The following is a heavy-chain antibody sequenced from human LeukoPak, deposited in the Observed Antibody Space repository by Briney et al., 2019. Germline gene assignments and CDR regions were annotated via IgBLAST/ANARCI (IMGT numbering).Heavy chain of an antibody. CDR1: GFTFSNYA. V-gene: IGHV3-30-3*01. Sequence: AGGSLRLSCATSGFTFSNYAIHWDRQAPGKGLEWVAVISNDGNNKHYADSVKGRFTISRDNSKDTLYLQMNSLRAEDTAVYYCGRVAPGGRHIDYWGQGTLVTVSS. D-gene: IGHD2-15*01. CDR2: ISNDGNNK. CDR3: GRVAPGGRHIDY. J-gene: IGHJ4*02.